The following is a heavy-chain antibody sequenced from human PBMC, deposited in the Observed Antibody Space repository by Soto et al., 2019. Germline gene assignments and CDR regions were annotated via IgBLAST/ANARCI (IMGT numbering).Heavy chain of an antibody. Sequence: SETLSLTCTVSGGSISSGGYYWSWIRQHPGKGLEWIGYIYYSGSTYYNPSLKSRVTISVDTSKNQFSLKLSSATAADTAVYYCARVNPIFGVVTAYFDYWGQGTLVTVSS. CDR3: ARVNPIFGVVTAYFDY. CDR2: IYYSGST. V-gene: IGHV4-31*03. J-gene: IGHJ4*02. D-gene: IGHD3-3*01. CDR1: GGSISSGGYY.